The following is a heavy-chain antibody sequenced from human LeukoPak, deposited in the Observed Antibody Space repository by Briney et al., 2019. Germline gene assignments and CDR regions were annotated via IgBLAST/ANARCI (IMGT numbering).Heavy chain of an antibody. J-gene: IGHJ4*02. CDR2: INPDGSIK. Sequence: GGSLRLSCTASGFTFSNYWMSRVRQAPGRGLEWVANINPDGSIKYYVDSIKGRFTISRDNAKNSLYLQMNSLRAEDTAVYYCASGFLQWLYWGQGTLVTVSS. CDR3: ASGFLQWLY. D-gene: IGHD3-3*01. V-gene: IGHV3-7*01. CDR1: GFTFSNYW.